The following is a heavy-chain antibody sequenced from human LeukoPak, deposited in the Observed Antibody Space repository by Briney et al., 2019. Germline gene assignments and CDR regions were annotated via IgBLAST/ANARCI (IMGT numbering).Heavy chain of an antibody. CDR2: IRQDGDTK. V-gene: IGHV3-7*03. D-gene: IGHD6-13*01. CDR3: ARSLPYGTTWYGRSDF. CDR1: GFPFNAYW. J-gene: IGHJ4*02. Sequence: GGSLRLSCAASGFPFNAYWMTWVRQAPGKGLEWVANIRQDGDTKYYVDSVKGRFTISRDNAMNSLYLQMNSLRAEDTAIYYCARSLPYGTTWYGRSDFWGRGTLVTVSS.